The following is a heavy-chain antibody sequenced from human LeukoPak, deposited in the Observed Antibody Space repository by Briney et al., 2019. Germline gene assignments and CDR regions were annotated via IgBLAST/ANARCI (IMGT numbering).Heavy chain of an antibody. D-gene: IGHD1-26*01. CDR3: ARDGSGSYYLTTYYYYGMDV. J-gene: IGHJ6*02. CDR2: ISSSSSYI. Sequence: GGSLRLSCAASGFTFSSYSMNWVRQAPGKGLEWVSSISSSSSYIYYADSVKGRFTISRDNSKNTLYLQMNSLRAEDTAVYYCARDGSGSYYLTTYYYYGMDVWGQGTTVTVSS. V-gene: IGHV3-21*01. CDR1: GFTFSSYS.